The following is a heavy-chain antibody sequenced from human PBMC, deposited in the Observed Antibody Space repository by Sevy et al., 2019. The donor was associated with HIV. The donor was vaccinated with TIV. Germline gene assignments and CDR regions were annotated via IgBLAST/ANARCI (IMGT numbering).Heavy chain of an antibody. J-gene: IGHJ4*02. D-gene: IGHD7-27*01. CDR2: AYYNGGT. Sequence: LPETLSLTCTVSGGSRDVFGWTWVRQPPGKGLEWIGYAYYNGGTNYNPSLKSRLTIPVGTSARQFSLHLNSVTAADTAIYYCARDNWGSIDYWGQGILVTVSS. CDR3: ARDNWGSIDY. CDR1: GGSRDVFG. V-gene: IGHV4-59*01.